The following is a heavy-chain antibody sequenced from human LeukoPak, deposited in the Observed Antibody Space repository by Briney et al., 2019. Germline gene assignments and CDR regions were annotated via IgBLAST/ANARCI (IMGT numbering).Heavy chain of an antibody. CDR3: ARLVCGGGSCPAEFDY. Sequence: SETLSLTCIVSGGSISSGGHYWGWIRQPPGKGLEWIGSIYYSGSTYYNPSLNSRVTMFIDMSKSHFSLKMSSVTATDTAVYYCARLVCGGGSCPAEFDYWGQGTLVTVSS. CDR2: IYYSGST. J-gene: IGHJ4*02. CDR1: GGSISSGGHY. V-gene: IGHV4-39*02. D-gene: IGHD2-15*01.